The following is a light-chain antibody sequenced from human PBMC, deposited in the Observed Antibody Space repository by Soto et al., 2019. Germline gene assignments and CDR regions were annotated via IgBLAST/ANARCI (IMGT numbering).Light chain of an antibody. Sequence: EIVLTQSPGTLSLSPGERATLSCRASQSVSSSYLAWYQQKPGQAPRLLIYGASSRATGIPDRFSVSGSGTDFTLTISRLEPEDFAVYYCQQYGSSLPCTFGQGTKLEIQ. V-gene: IGKV3-20*01. CDR1: QSVSSSY. CDR3: QQYGSSLPCT. CDR2: GAS. J-gene: IGKJ2*02.